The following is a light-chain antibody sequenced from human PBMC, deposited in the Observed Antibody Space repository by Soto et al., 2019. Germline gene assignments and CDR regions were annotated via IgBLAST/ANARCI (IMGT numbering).Light chain of an antibody. CDR3: QQYYSYPYT. J-gene: IGKJ2*01. V-gene: IGKV1-8*01. CDR2: AAS. Sequence: AIRMTQSPSSFSASTGDRVTITCRASQGISSYLAWYQQKPGKAPKLLIYAASTLQSGVPSRFSGSGSGTDFTLTISCLQSEDFATYYYQQYYSYPYTFGQGTKVDIK. CDR1: QGISSY.